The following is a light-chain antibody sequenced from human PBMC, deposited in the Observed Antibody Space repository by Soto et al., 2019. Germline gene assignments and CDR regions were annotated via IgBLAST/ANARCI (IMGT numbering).Light chain of an antibody. CDR2: LGS. CDR3: MQSLQTPRT. Sequence: DIVMTQSPLSLAVTPGEPASISCRSSQSPLHTDGYNYLDWYLQKPGQSPQLLIYLGSNRASGVPDRFSGRGSGTDFTLKISRVEAEDVGVYYCMQSLQTPRTFGQGPKVEIK. V-gene: IGKV2-28*01. CDR1: QSPLHTDGYNY. J-gene: IGKJ1*01.